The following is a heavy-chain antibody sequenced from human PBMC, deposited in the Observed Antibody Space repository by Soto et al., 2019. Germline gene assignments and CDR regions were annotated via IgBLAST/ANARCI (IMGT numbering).Heavy chain of an antibody. J-gene: IGHJ6*02. CDR2: LTSDGRDT. D-gene: IGHD2-2*01. CDR3: VREMPVPIRGGYYYYSVLDA. CDR1: GFSFNDNW. Sequence: GVTLRLSCSASGFSFNDNWKHWVRQVPGQGQTWVSRLTSDGRDTIYADSVKGRFTVSRDSAKTTLYLQMNSLRVEDTAVYYCVREMPVPIRGGYYYYSVLDAWGQGTTVTVSS. V-gene: IGHV3-74*01.